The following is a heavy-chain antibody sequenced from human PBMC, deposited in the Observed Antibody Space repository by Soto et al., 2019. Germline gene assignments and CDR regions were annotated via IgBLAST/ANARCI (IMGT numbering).Heavy chain of an antibody. CDR3: ARTLAAARYRGAFDI. CDR2: ISSSSSTM. D-gene: IGHD6-13*01. Sequence: GGSLRLSCAASEFIFSVYGMNWVRQAPGEGLEWVSYISSSSSTMYQADSVKGRFTISRDNAKNSLYLQMNSLRVEDTAVYYCARTLAAARYRGAFDIWGQGTMVTVSS. V-gene: IGHV3-48*01. CDR1: EFIFSVYG. J-gene: IGHJ3*02.